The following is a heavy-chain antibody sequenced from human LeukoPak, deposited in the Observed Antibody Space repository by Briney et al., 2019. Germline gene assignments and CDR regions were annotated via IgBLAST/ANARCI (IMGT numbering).Heavy chain of an antibody. Sequence: APVKVSCKASGYTLTDHYIHWVRQAPGQGLEWMGRINPNSGVANYAQKFQGRVTMTRDTSISTAHMELSSLTSDGTAVYYCARGTAVGQTRDYWGQGTLVTVSS. CDR3: ARGTAVGQTRDY. CDR2: INPNSGVA. CDR1: GYTLTDHY. V-gene: IGHV1-2*06. J-gene: IGHJ4*02. D-gene: IGHD6-13*01.